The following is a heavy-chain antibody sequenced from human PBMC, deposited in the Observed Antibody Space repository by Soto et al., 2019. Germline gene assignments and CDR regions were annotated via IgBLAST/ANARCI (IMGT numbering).Heavy chain of an antibody. Sequence: EVQVVESGGASVQPGGSLRLSCAASGFTFTSYWIHWVRQDPGKGLLWMSRIKGDETTSSYADSVKGRVTISRAKAKNTAYLQMNRLRAEDTAVYYCARGAFGSYYVDYWGQGTLVTVSS. CDR1: GFTFTSYW. D-gene: IGHD3-10*01. J-gene: IGHJ4*02. CDR2: IKGDETTS. CDR3: ARGAFGSYYVDY. V-gene: IGHV3-74*01.